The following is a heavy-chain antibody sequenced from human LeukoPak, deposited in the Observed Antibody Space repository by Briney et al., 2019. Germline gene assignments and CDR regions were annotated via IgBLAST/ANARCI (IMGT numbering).Heavy chain of an antibody. CDR1: GFTFSNYN. Sequence: GGSLRLSCAASGFTFSNYNMNWVRQAPGKGLEWVSYISSSSSTIHYAESVKGRFTISRDNAKNSLYLQMNSLRAEDTAVYYCAQTFGYCSGGSCYLYWGQGTLVTVSS. V-gene: IGHV3-48*04. J-gene: IGHJ4*02. CDR2: ISSSSSTI. D-gene: IGHD2-15*01. CDR3: AQTFGYCSGGSCYLY.